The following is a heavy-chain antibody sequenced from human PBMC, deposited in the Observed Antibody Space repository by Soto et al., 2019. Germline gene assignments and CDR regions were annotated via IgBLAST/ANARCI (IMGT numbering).Heavy chain of an antibody. Sequence: QVQLQESGPGLVKPWGTLSLTCAVSGVSISAGNWWSWVRQPPGKGLEWIGEIFDNDNTNYNPSHKSRVTISVDKSRHQFSLKLASVTAAETAIYYCARLLSGNKEGLDPWGQGTLVTVSS. J-gene: IGHJ5*02. CDR2: IFDNDNT. CDR1: GVSISAGNW. CDR3: ARLLSGNKEGLDP. V-gene: IGHV4-4*02. D-gene: IGHD3-10*01.